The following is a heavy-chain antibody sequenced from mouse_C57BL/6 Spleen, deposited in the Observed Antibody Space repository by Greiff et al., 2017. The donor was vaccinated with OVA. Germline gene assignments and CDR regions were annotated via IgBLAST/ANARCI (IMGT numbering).Heavy chain of an antibody. J-gene: IGHJ3*01. Sequence: EVQLQQSGPELVKPGASVKIPCKASGYTFTDYNMDWVKQSHGKSLEWIGDINPNNGGTIYNQKFKGKATLTVDKSSSTAYMELRSLTSEDTAVYYCARSYYDYLFAYWGQGTLVTVSA. CDR1: GYTFTDYN. V-gene: IGHV1-18*01. CDR2: INPNNGGT. CDR3: ARSYYDYLFAY. D-gene: IGHD2-4*01.